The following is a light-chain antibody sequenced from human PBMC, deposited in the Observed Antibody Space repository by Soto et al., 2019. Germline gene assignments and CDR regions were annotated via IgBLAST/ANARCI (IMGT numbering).Light chain of an antibody. CDR2: SNN. Sequence: QSVLTQPPSASGTPGQRITVSCSGGSSNIGRNTVNWYQQLPGTAPKLLIHSNNQRPSGVPDRFSGSKSGTSASLAISGLQSEDEADYHCAAWDDSLNGWVFGGGTKVTVL. CDR1: SSNIGRNT. J-gene: IGLJ3*02. CDR3: AAWDDSLNGWV. V-gene: IGLV1-44*01.